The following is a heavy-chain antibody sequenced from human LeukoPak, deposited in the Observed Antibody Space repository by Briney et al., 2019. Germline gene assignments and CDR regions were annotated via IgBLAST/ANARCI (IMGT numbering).Heavy chain of an antibody. CDR2: INHSGST. CDR1: SGSFSGYY. CDR3: ARGQYDYVWGSYRLDY. V-gene: IGHV4-34*01. J-gene: IGHJ4*02. D-gene: IGHD3-16*02. Sequence: SETLSLTCAVYSGSFSGYYWSWIRQPPGKGLEWIGEINHSGSTNYNPSLKSRVTISVDTSKNQFSLKLSSVTAADTAVYYCARGQYDYVWGSYRLDYWGQGTLVTVSS.